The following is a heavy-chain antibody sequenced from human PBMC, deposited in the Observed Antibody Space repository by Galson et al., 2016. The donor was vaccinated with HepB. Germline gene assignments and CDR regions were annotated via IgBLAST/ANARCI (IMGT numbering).Heavy chain of an antibody. CDR2: IYHSGST. V-gene: IGHV4-4*02. Sequence: SETLSLTCAVSGDSISSSNWWSWVRQTPGKGLEWIGQIYHSGSTDYNPSLKSRVTMSVDKSRNQFSLKLRSVTAADTAVYYFAKKFGSGSYWTRTPRNYGMDVWGVGTTVIVSS. D-gene: IGHD3-10*01. CDR1: GDSISSSNW. J-gene: IGHJ6*04. CDR3: AKKFGSGSYWTRTPRNYGMDV.